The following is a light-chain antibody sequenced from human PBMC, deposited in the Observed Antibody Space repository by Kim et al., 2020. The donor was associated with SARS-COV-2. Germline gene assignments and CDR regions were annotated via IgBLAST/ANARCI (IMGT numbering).Light chain of an antibody. V-gene: IGKV3-15*01. J-gene: IGKJ1*01. CDR2: AAS. CDR3: QQYNYWWT. CDR1: QSSGSM. Sequence: SVCPGESATRSCSASQSSGSMFAWYQQHPGQPPRLVIDAASTTAISIPARSSASGSATDFTLTISLLQSEDFADYYCQQYNYWWTFGRGTKVDIK.